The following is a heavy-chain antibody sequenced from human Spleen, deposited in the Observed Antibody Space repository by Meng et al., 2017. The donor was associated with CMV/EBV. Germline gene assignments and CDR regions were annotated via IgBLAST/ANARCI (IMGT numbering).Heavy chain of an antibody. J-gene: IGHJ3*02. Sequence: GGSLRLSCAASGFTFSSYSMNWVRQAPGKGLEWVSFISSSSNYIYYADSVKGRFTISRDNAKNSLSLQMNSLRGEDTAVYYCARARSCSTTTCPRAAFDIWGQGTTVTVSS. V-gene: IGHV3-21*01. CDR1: GFTFSSYS. D-gene: IGHD2-2*01. CDR3: ARARSCSTTTCPRAAFDI. CDR2: ISSSSNYI.